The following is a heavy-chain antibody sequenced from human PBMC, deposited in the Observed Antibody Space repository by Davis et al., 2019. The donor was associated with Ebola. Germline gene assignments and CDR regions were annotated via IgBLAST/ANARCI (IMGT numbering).Heavy chain of an antibody. CDR3: ARDLRAAAGTGGDY. V-gene: IGHV1-69*04. J-gene: IGHJ4*02. Sequence: SVKVSCKASGGTFSSYAISWVRQAPGQGLEWMGRIIPILGIANYAQKFQGRVTITADKSTSTAYMELSSLRSEDTAVYYCARDLRAAAGTGGDYWGQGTLVTVSS. D-gene: IGHD6-13*01. CDR1: GGTFSSYA. CDR2: IIPILGIA.